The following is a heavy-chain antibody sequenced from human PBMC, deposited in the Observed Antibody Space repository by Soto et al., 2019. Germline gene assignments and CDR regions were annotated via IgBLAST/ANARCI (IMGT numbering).Heavy chain of an antibody. V-gene: IGHV4-4*02. D-gene: IGHD3-3*01. CDR3: ASLYMTRGVLAWFDP. CDR2: IYHSGSI. Sequence: SETLSLTCAVSGGSIRSSNWWSWVRQPPGKGLEWIGEIYHSGSINYNPSLKSRVTISVDKSKNQFSLKLSSVTAADTAVFYFASLYMTRGVLAWFDPLGQGALLTVSA. CDR1: GGSIRSSNW. J-gene: IGHJ5*02.